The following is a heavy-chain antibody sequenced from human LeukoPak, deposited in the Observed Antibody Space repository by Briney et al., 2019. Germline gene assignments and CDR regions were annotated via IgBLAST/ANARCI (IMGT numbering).Heavy chain of an antibody. D-gene: IGHD2-2*01. Sequence: PGGSLRLSCAASGFTFSSYGMHWVRQAPGKGLEWVTVISYDGINKYYADSVKGRFTISRDNSKNTLYLQMNSLRAEDTAVYYCAKVVYCSSTSCYEGFDYWGQGTLVTVSS. CDR3: AKVVYCSSTSCYEGFDY. V-gene: IGHV3-30*18. CDR1: GFTFSSYG. J-gene: IGHJ4*02. CDR2: ISYDGINK.